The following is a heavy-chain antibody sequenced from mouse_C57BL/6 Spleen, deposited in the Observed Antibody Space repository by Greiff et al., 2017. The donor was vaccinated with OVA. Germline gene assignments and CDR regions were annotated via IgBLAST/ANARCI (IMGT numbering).Heavy chain of an antibody. CDR3: ARSDFCNFRENAMDY. CDR2: IDPADSYT. D-gene: IGHD2-1*01. V-gene: IGHV1-69*01. J-gene: IGHJ4*01. CDR1: GYTFTSYW. Sequence: VQLQQPGAELVMPGASVKLSCKASGYTFTSYWMHWVQQRPGQGLEWIGEIDPADSYTNYNQKLKGKSILTVDKSSSTVYIQLSSLTAYDSAVYYCARSDFCNFRENAMDYWGQGTSVTVSS.